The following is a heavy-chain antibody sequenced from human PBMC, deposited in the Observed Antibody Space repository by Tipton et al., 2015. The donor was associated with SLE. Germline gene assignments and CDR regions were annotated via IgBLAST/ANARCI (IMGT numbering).Heavy chain of an antibody. J-gene: IGHJ4*02. D-gene: IGHD5-18*01. CDR3: ARGVGGSYGYVFDY. CDR1: GGSISSYY. V-gene: IGHV4-59*01. CDR2: VYYSGSA. Sequence: TLSLTCAVSGGSISSYYWSWIRQPPGKGLEWIGHVYYSGSANYNPSLKSRVTISLDTSKNQFSLKLSSVTAADKAVYYCARGVGGSYGYVFDYWGQGTLVTVSS.